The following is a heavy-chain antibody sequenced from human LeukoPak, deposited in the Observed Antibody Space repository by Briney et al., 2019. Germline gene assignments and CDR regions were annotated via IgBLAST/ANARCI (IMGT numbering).Heavy chain of an antibody. CDR2: ISSSSSYI. Sequence: GGSLRLSCAASGFTFSSYSMSWVRQAPGKWLEWVSSISSSSSYIYYADSVKGRFTISRDNAKNSLYLQMNSLRAEDTAVYYCASTYGDLFDYWGQGTLVTVSS. CDR3: ASTYGDLFDY. D-gene: IGHD4-17*01. V-gene: IGHV3-21*01. J-gene: IGHJ4*02. CDR1: GFTFSSYS.